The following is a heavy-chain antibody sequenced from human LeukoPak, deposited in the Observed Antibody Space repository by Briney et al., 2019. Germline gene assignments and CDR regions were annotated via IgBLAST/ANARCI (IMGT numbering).Heavy chain of an antibody. J-gene: IGHJ3*02. CDR2: IIPIFGTA. D-gene: IGHD2-2*01. CDR3: ARGRYQLLDAFDI. CDR1: GGTFSSYA. V-gene: IGHV1-69*05. Sequence: SVKVSCKASGGTFSSYAISWVRQAPGQGLEWMGGIIPIFGTANYAQKFQGRVTITTDESTSTAYMELCSLRSEDTAVYYCARGRYQLLDAFDIWGQGTMVTVSS.